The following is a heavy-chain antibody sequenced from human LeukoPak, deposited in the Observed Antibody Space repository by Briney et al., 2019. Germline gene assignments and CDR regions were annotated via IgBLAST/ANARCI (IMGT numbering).Heavy chain of an antibody. CDR2: IYYSGST. CDR1: GDSISSTSYY. D-gene: IGHD6-13*01. CDR3: ARNPHSSSWYEIWFDP. J-gene: IGHJ5*02. V-gene: IGHV4-39*01. Sequence: SETLSLTRTVSGDSISSTSYYWGWIRQPPGKGLEWIASIYYSGSTYYNPSLKSRVTISVDTSKNQFSLKLSSVTAADKAVYYCARNPHSSSWYEIWFDPWGQGTLVTVSS.